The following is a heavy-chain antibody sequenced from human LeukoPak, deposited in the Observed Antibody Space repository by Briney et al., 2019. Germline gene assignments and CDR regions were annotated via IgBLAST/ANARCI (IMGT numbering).Heavy chain of an antibody. D-gene: IGHD3-16*01. Sequence: PGGSLRLSCAASGFTFSTYSMNWVRQAPGKGLEWVASIKQNGNEKHHVDSVKGRFIISRDNAGNSVSLQMNSLRDEDTAIYYCARLLGESTIYDLWGQGTLVTVSS. V-gene: IGHV3-7*01. CDR2: IKQNGNEK. J-gene: IGHJ5*02. CDR3: ARLLGESTIYDL. CDR1: GFTFSTYS.